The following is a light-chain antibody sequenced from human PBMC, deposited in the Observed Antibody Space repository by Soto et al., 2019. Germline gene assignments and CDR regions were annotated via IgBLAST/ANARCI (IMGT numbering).Light chain of an antibody. Sequence: VMTQSPATLSVSPGERATLSCRASQTIKSNLAWYQQKSGQPPRLLIYGASIRATGIPVRFSGSGSGTEFTLTISSLQSEDSALYYCQQYGSSPGTFGGGTKVEIK. CDR2: GAS. V-gene: IGKV3-15*01. CDR1: QTIKSN. J-gene: IGKJ4*01. CDR3: QQYGSSPGT.